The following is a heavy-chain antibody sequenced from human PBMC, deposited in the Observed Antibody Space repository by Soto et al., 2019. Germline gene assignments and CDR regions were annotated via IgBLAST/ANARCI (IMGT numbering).Heavy chain of an antibody. D-gene: IGHD1-26*01. CDR3: ATGLSTRGYYMDA. V-gene: IGHV3-74*01. J-gene: IGHJ6*03. CDR1: GFSFSIYW. Sequence: GGSLRLSCAASGFSFSIYWMHWVRQAPGKGLVWVSRIITDGSSTSYADSVKGRFTISRDNAKNTLYLQMNSLRAEDTAVYYCATGLSTRGYYMDAWGKGTTVTVS. CDR2: IITDGSST.